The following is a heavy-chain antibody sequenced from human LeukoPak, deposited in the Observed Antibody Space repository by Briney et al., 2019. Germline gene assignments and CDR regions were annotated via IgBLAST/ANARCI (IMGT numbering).Heavy chain of an antibody. Sequence: GGSLRLSCAASGFTFSSYGMHWVRQAPGKGLEWVAVIWYDGSNKYYADSVKGRFTISRDNSKNTLYLQMNSLRAEDTAVYYCARDTSYSSARWRGVDYWGQGTLVTVSS. CDR2: IWYDGSNK. CDR3: ARDTSYSSARWRGVDY. V-gene: IGHV3-33*01. CDR1: GFTFSSYG. D-gene: IGHD6-25*01. J-gene: IGHJ4*02.